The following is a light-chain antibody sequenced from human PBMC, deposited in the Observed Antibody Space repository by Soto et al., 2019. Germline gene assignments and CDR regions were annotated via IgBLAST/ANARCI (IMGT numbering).Light chain of an antibody. CDR2: SAS. J-gene: IGKJ1*01. CDR1: QSISSY. Sequence: DIQMTQSPSSLSTSVGDRVTITCRASQSISSYLNWYQQKPGKAPKLLICSASSLQSGVPSRFSGSGSGTDFTLTISSLQPEDFATYYCQQYNSYSRTFGQGTKVDIK. CDR3: QQYNSYSRT. V-gene: IGKV1-39*01.